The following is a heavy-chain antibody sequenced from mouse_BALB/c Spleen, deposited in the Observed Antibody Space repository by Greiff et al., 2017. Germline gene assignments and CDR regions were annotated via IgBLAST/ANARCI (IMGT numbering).Heavy chain of an antibody. V-gene: IGHV5-17*02. D-gene: IGHD2-1*01. Sequence: EVHLVESGGGLVQPGGSRKLSCAASGFTFSSFGMHWVRQAPEKGLEWVAYISSGSSTIYYADTVKGRFTISRDNPKNTLFLQMTSLRSEDTAMYYCAREGIYYGNPLDYWGQGTTLTVSS. CDR3: AREGIYYGNPLDY. CDR1: GFTFSSFG. J-gene: IGHJ2*01. CDR2: ISSGSSTI.